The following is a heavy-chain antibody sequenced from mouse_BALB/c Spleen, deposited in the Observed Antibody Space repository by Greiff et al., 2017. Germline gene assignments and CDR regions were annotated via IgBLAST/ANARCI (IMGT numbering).Heavy chain of an antibody. CDR2: IWAGGST. J-gene: IGHJ1*01. CDR3: ARDWALLRLRLWYFDV. Sequence: VKLVESGPGLVAPSQSLSITCTVSGFSLTSYGVHWVRQPPGKGLEWLGVIWAGGSTNYNSALMSRLSISKDNSKSQVFLKMNSLQTDDTAMYYCARDWALLRLRLWYFDVWGAGTTVTVSS. CDR1: GFSLTSYG. V-gene: IGHV2-9*02. D-gene: IGHD1-2*01.